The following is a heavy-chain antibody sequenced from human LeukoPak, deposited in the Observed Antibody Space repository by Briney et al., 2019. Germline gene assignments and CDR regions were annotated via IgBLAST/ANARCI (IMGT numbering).Heavy chain of an antibody. V-gene: IGHV1-2*02. Sequence: ASVKVSCKASGYTFTCYYMHWVRQAPGQGLEWMGWINPNSGGTNYAQKFQGRVTMTRDTSISTAYMELSRLRSDDTAVYYCARGWGSYRSRWFDPWGQGTLVTVSS. CDR3: ARGWGSYRSRWFDP. J-gene: IGHJ5*02. D-gene: IGHD3-16*02. CDR1: GYTFTCYY. CDR2: INPNSGGT.